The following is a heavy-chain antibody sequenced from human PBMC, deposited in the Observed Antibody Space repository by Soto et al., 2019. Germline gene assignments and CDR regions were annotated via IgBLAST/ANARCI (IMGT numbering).Heavy chain of an antibody. CDR1: GFTFSSYG. D-gene: IGHD6-19*01. J-gene: IGHJ4*02. CDR2: ISYDGSNK. Sequence: QVQLVESGGGVVQPGRSLRLSCAASGFTFSSYGMHWVRQAPGKGLEWVAVISYDGSNKYYADSVKGRFTISRDNSKNTLYLQMNSLRAEDTAVCYCAKDLSGWYAQIGYWGQGTLVTVSS. CDR3: AKDLSGWYAQIGY. V-gene: IGHV3-30*18.